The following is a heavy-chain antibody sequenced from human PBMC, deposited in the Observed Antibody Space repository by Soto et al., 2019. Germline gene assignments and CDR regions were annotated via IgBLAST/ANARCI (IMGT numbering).Heavy chain of an antibody. V-gene: IGHV3-64*01. J-gene: IGHJ6*03. CDR1: GFNLSNFD. CDR2: IGSNGGGT. CDR3: ARAPKAYYGFWSGYYYMDV. D-gene: IGHD3-3*01. Sequence: GGSLRLSCAASGFNLSNFDMHWVRQAPGVGLEYVAAIGSNGGGTYYANSVRGRFTISRDNSKNTLYLQMGSLRPEDMAVYYYARAPKAYYGFWSGYYYMDVWGKGTTVTVSS.